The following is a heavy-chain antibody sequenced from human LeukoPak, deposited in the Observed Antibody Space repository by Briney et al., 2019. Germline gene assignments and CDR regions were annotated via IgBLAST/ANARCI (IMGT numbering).Heavy chain of an antibody. CDR1: GGTFSSYA. J-gene: IGHJ6*03. CDR2: IIPIFGTA. Sequence: SVKVSCKASGGTFSSYAISWVRQAPGQGLEWMGGIIPIFGTANYAQKFQGRVTITTDEYTSTAYMELSSLRPEDTAVYYCARGSERITPPTALHNYYCYYYMDVSGKGTTVTVCS. CDR3: ARGSERITPPTALHNYYCYYYMDV. V-gene: IGHV1-69*05. D-gene: IGHD3-3*01.